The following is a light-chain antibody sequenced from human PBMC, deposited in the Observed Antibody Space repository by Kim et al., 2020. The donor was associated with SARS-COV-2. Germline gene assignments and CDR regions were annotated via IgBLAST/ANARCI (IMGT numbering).Light chain of an antibody. J-gene: IGLJ3*02. Sequence: KAVTISCPRSSASIASNYVQWYQQRPGSAPTTVIYEDNQRPSGVPDRFSCSIDSSSNSASLTISGLKTEDEADYYWQSYDSSNHWVFGGGTQLTVL. V-gene: IGLV6-57*03. CDR2: EDN. CDR3: QSYDSSNHWV. CDR1: SASIASNY.